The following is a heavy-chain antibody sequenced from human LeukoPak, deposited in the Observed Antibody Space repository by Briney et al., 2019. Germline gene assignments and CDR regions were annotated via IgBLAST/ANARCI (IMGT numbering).Heavy chain of an antibody. V-gene: IGHV3-23*01. D-gene: IGHD3-9*01. CDR2: ITGSGGNT. CDR3: AKWGDYDVLTGYYVSDY. CDR1: GLTFSNYA. J-gene: IGHJ4*02. Sequence: LTGASLRLSCAASGLTFSNYAMSWVRQAPGKGLEWVSAITGSGGNTYYADSVKGRFTISRDNSKNTVFLQMNSLRAEDTAVYYCAKWGDYDVLTGYYVSDYWGQGTLVTVSS.